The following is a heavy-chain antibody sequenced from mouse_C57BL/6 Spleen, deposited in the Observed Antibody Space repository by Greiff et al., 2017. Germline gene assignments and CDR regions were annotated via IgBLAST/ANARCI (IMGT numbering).Heavy chain of an antibody. CDR3: ARGSNWDDY. V-gene: IGHV1-26*01. Sequence: VQLQQSGPELVKPGASVKISCKASGYTFTDYYMNWVKQSHGKSLEWIGDINPNNGGTSYNQKFKGKATLTVDKSSSTAYMELRSLTSEDSAVYYCARGSNWDDYWGQGTTLTVSS. D-gene: IGHD4-1*01. J-gene: IGHJ2*01. CDR2: INPNNGGT. CDR1: GYTFTDYY.